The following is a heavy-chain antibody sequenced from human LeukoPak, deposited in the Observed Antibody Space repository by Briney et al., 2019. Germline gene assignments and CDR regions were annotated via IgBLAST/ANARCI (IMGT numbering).Heavy chain of an antibody. D-gene: IGHD5-18*01. CDR3: ARQFYTAIVLFWFDP. CDR1: GDSISSNSYY. Sequence: SETLSLTCTVSGDSISSNSYYWGWIRQPPGKGLEWIGSIYYSGSTYYNPSLKSRVTISVDTSKNQFSLKLSSVTAADTAVYYCARQFYTAIVLFWFDPWGMGTLVTVSS. CDR2: IYYSGST. J-gene: IGHJ5*02. V-gene: IGHV4-39*07.